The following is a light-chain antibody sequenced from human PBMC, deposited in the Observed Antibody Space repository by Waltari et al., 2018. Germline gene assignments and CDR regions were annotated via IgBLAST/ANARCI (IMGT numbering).Light chain of an antibody. Sequence: QSVLTQPASVSGSPGQSITISCTGSGNDVGGYDYVSWYQQHQGKAPVLLIYDVDPRPSAASIRFPGSKSGNTASLTISGLQPEDEADYYCSSYTVGNTLYVVGTGTTVTVL. CDR1: GNDVGGYDY. J-gene: IGLJ1*01. CDR3: SSYTVGNTLYV. V-gene: IGLV2-14*03. CDR2: DVD.